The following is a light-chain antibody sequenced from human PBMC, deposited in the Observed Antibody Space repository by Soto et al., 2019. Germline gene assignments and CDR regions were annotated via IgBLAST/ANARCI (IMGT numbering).Light chain of an antibody. Sequence: DIVMTQSPDSLAVSLGERATINCKSSRNILYSSNNKNYLAWYQQKPGQPPKLLIYWASTRESGVPDRFSGSGSGTDFTLTISSLQAEDVAVYYCQHYYTPPITFGQGTRLAIK. J-gene: IGKJ5*01. V-gene: IGKV4-1*01. CDR3: QHYYTPPIT. CDR1: RNILYSSNNKNY. CDR2: WAS.